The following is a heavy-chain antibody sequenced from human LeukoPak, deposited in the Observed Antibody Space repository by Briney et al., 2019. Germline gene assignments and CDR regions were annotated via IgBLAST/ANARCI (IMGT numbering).Heavy chain of an antibody. V-gene: IGHV3-11*01. D-gene: IGHD4-17*01. CDR2: ISSSGSTI. J-gene: IGHJ4*02. Sequence: GGSLRLSCTASGFTFSDYYMSWIRQAPGKGLEWVSYISSSGSTIYYADSVKGRFTISRDNAKNSLYLQMNSLGAEDTAVYYCTTKWATVTTGFDYWGQGTLVTVSS. CDR1: GFTFSDYY. CDR3: TTKWATVTTGFDY.